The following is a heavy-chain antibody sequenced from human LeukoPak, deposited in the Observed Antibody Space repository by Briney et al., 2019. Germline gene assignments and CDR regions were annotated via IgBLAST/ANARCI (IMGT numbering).Heavy chain of an antibody. CDR1: GGSISYYY. CDR3: ARGSNWGDY. V-gene: IGHV4-59*12. CDR2: FSNSGTN. Sequence: SELLSLTYTACGGSISYYYWSWIRQHPGKGLEWIGYFSNSGTNNYNPSLKGRVTMSVDTSKNQFSLKLSSVTAADTAVYYCARGSNWGDYWGQGTLVTVSS. J-gene: IGHJ4*02. D-gene: IGHD7-27*01.